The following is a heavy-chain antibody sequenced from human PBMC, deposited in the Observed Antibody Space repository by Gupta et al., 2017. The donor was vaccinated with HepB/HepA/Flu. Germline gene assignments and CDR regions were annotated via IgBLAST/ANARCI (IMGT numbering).Heavy chain of an antibody. CDR3: AKDLTGTYGDYFDY. Sequence: EVQLWESGGDLVQPGGSLRLSGADSGFSSSSYAMSWVRQAPGKGPEWVSEISGRGGNTYYADSVKGRFSISRDNSKSTLYLQMNSLKVEDTAVYYCAKDLTGTYGDYFDYWGQGTPVAVSA. CDR2: ISGRGGNT. J-gene: IGHJ4*02. CDR1: GFSSSSYA. V-gene: IGHV3-23*01. D-gene: IGHD1-20*01.